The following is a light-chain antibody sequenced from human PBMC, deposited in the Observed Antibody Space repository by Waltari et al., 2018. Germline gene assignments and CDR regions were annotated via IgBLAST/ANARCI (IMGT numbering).Light chain of an antibody. CDR2: DVI. CDR3: SAYTTGVV. V-gene: IGLV2-14*03. Sequence: QSALTQPASVTGSPGQSITISCTGSSSDIGDNNYVSWYQQPPGKVPKLIIYDVINRPSGISNRFSGSKSGNTASLTISGLQAEDEADYYCSAYTTGVVFGAGTKLTVL. J-gene: IGLJ2*01. CDR1: SSDIGDNNY.